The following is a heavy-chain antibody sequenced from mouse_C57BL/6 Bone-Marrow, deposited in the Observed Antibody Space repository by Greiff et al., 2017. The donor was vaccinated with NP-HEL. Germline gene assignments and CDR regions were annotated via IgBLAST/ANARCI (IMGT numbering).Heavy chain of an antibody. Sequence: QVQLQQPGAELVKPGASVKMSCKASGYTFTSYWITWVKQRPGQGLEWIGDIYPGSGSTNYNEKFKSKATLTVDTSSSTAYMQLSSLTSEDAAVYYCARKDYYYGSRGFDVWGTGTTVTVSS. CDR3: ARKDYYYGSRGFDV. CDR2: IYPGSGST. J-gene: IGHJ1*03. D-gene: IGHD1-1*01. CDR1: GYTFTSYW. V-gene: IGHV1-55*01.